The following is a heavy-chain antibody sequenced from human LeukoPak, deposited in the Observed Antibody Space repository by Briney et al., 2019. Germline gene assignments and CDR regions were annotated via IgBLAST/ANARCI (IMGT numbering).Heavy chain of an antibody. V-gene: IGHV3-7*05. CDR1: GFTFSTYW. J-gene: IGHJ3*02. CDR3: ASSYDYVWGGYRYKQGAFDI. D-gene: IGHD3-16*02. CDR2: IRQGGRGK. Sequence: GGSLRLSCAASGFTFSTYWMSWVRQAPGKGLEWVANIRQGGRGKYYVDSVKGRFTISRDNAKHSLYLQMNNLGAADTAVYYCASSYDYVWGGYRYKQGAFDIWGQGTMVTVSS.